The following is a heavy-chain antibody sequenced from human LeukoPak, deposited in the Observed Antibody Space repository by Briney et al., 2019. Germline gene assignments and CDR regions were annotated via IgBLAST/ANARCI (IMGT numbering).Heavy chain of an antibody. J-gene: IGHJ4*02. CDR3: ARDRGGYTASYYFDY. CDR1: GFTFSSYG. V-gene: IGHV3-33*01. Sequence: GGSLRLSCAASGFTFSSYGMHWVRQAPGKGREWVAVIWYDGSNKYYADSVKGRFTISRDNSKNTLYLQMNSLRAEDTAVYYCARDRGGYTASYYFDYWGQGTLVTVSS. D-gene: IGHD2-2*02. CDR2: IWYDGSNK.